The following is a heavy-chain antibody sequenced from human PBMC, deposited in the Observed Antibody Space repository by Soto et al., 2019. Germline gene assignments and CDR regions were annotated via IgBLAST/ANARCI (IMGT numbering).Heavy chain of an antibody. CDR1: GFTLSGYA. D-gene: IGHD6-6*01. CDR3: ARRARPDFYYMDA. V-gene: IGHV3-64*01. Sequence: EVQLAESGGGLAQPGGSLRLSCAASGFTLSGYAMDWVRQAPGKGLEYVSGISSNGVGTYYANSVQGRFTISRDNAKNTVYLQMGSLRPEDMAVYYCARRARPDFYYMDAWGKGTTVTVS. CDR2: ISSNGVGT. J-gene: IGHJ6*03.